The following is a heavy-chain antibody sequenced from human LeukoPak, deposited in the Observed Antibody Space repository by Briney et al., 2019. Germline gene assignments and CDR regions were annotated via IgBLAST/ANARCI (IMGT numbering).Heavy chain of an antibody. J-gene: IGHJ4*02. D-gene: IGHD3-9*01. Sequence: ASVKVSCKASGYTFTSYGISWVRQAPGQGLEWMGWISAYNGNTNYAQKLQGRVTMTTDTSTSTAYMELRSLRSDDTAVYYCARDDGALRYFDWLLPFDYWGQGTLVTVSS. V-gene: IGHV1-18*01. CDR3: ARDDGALRYFDWLLPFDY. CDR2: ISAYNGNT. CDR1: GYTFTSYG.